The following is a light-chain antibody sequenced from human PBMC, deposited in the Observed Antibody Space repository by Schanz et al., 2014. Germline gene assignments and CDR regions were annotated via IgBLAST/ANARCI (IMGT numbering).Light chain of an antibody. CDR1: SSNIGAGYD. CDR3: QSYDSSLSGSNWV. CDR2: ANT. J-gene: IGLJ3*02. Sequence: QSVLTQPPSVSGAPGQRVTISCTGSSSNIGAGYDVHWYQQLPGSAPTLVIYANTLRPSGVPDRFSGSKSGTSASLAITGLQAEDEADYYCQSYDSSLSGSNWVFGGGTKVTVL. V-gene: IGLV1-40*01.